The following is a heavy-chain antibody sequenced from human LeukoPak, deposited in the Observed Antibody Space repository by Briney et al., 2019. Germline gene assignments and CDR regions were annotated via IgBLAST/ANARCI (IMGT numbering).Heavy chain of an antibody. V-gene: IGHV1-2*02. D-gene: IGHD2-2*02. CDR2: INPNSGGT. CDR1: GYTFTGYY. CDR3: ASDLGYCSSTSCYTVLDY. J-gene: IGHJ4*02. Sequence: GASVKVSCKASGYTFTGYYMHWVGQAPGQGLEWMGWINPNSGGTNYAQKFQGRVTMTRDTSISTAYMELSRLRSDDTAVYYCASDLGYCSSTSCYTVLDYWGQGTLVTVSS.